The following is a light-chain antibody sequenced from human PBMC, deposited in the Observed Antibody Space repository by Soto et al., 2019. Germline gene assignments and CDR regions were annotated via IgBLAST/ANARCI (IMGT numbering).Light chain of an antibody. V-gene: IGKV3-20*01. J-gene: IGKJ1*01. CDR1: QSVSSSY. Sequence: EIVLTQSPVTLVLSPGDRATLSCRASQSVSSSYLAWYQQKPGQAPRLLIYGASSRATGIPDRFSGSGSGTDFTLTISRLEPEDFAVYFCQQSAGSPRTFGQGTKVDIK. CDR3: QQSAGSPRT. CDR2: GAS.